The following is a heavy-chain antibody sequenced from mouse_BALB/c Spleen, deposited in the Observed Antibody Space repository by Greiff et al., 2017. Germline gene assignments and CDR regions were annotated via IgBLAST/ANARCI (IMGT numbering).Heavy chain of an antibody. D-gene: IGHD1-1*01. J-gene: IGHJ2*01. V-gene: IGHV1S81*02. CDR3: TRGAYYGSSYYVDY. CDR1: GYTFTSYY. Sequence: QVQLQQSGAELVKPGASVKLSCKASGYTFTSYYMYWVKQRPGQGLEWIGEINPSNGGTNFNEKFKSKATLTVDKSSSTAYMQLSSLTSEDSAVYYCTRGAYYGSSYYVDYWGQGTTLTVSS. CDR2: INPSNGGT.